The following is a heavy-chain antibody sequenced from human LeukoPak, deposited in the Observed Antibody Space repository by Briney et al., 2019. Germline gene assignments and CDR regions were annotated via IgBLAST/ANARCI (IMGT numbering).Heavy chain of an antibody. CDR2: ISYDGSNK. CDR3: AREGWPQFSAVAASYVGAFDI. D-gene: IGHD6-19*01. CDR1: GFTFSSYA. J-gene: IGHJ3*02. V-gene: IGHV3-30-3*01. Sequence: GRSLRLSCAASGFTFSSYAMHWVRQAPGKGLEWVAVISYDGSNKYYADSVKGRFTISRDNSKNTLYLQMNSLRAEGTAVYYCAREGWPQFSAVAASYVGAFDIWGQGTMVTVSP.